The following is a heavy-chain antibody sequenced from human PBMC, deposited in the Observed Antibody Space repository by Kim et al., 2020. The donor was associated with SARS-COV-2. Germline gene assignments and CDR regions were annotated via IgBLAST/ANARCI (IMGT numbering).Heavy chain of an antibody. CDR2: GNT. CDR3: ARLDGIGYVY. J-gene: IGHJ4*01. D-gene: IGHD3-16*01. Sequence: GNTFDSPSLKGRVAMSVDTSRNQFSLKMHSVTAADTAVYYCARLDGIGYVYWGHGTLVTVSS. V-gene: IGHV4-39*01.